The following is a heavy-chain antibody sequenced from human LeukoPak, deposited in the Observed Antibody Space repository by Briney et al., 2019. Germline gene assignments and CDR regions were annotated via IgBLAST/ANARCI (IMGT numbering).Heavy chain of an antibody. CDR1: GYTFTSYY. D-gene: IGHD1-26*01. CDR3: ARAGDLGELLDQHPYDY. Sequence: GASVKVSCKASGYTFTSYYMHWVRQAPGQGLEWMGIINPSGGSTSYAQKFQGRVTMTRDMSTSTVYMELSSLRSEDTAVYYCARAGDLGELLDQHPYDYWGQGTLVTVSS. CDR2: INPSGGST. J-gene: IGHJ4*02. V-gene: IGHV1-46*01.